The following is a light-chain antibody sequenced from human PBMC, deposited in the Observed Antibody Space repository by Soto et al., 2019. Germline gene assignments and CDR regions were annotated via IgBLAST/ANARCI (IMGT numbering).Light chain of an antibody. CDR3: LQDYNYPWT. J-gene: IGKJ1*01. Sequence: AIQMTQSPSSLSKSVGDRVTITCRASQGIRNDLGWYQQKPGKAPKLLIYAASSLQSGVPSRFSGSGSGTDFTLTISSLRPEDFATYYCLQDYNYPWTFGQGTKVDIK. CDR1: QGIRND. V-gene: IGKV1-6*01. CDR2: AAS.